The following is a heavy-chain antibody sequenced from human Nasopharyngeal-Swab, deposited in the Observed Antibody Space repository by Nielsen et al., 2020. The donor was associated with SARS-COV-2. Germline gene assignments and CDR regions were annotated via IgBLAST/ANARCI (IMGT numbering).Heavy chain of an antibody. CDR3: ARDRPVAGSPYFLH. V-gene: IGHV3-49*03. J-gene: IGHJ1*01. Sequence: GGSLTLSCTASGFTFGDYAMSWFRQAPGKGLEWVGFIRSKAYGGTTEYAASVKGRFSISRDDSKSIAYLQMNSLKSEDTAVYYCARDRPVAGSPYFLHWGQGTLVTVSS. D-gene: IGHD6-19*01. CDR1: GFTFGDYA. CDR2: IRSKAYGGTT.